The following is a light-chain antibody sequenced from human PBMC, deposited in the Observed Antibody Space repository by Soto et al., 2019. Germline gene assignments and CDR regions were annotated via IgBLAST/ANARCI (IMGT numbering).Light chain of an antibody. J-gene: IGKJ1*01. CDR2: AAT. CDR1: TGIRTD. V-gene: IGKV1-6*01. CDR3: IQDYNYPWT. Sequence: IQMTQSPSTLSASVGDRVTITCRASTGIRTDLSWYQQKPGKVPKVLIYAATSLHSGVPSRFSGSGSGTDFTLTISSLQPEDFATYYCIQDYNYPWTFGQGTKVDIK.